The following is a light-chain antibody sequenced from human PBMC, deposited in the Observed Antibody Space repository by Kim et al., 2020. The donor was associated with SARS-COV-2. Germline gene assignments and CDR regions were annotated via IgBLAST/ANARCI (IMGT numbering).Light chain of an antibody. CDR2: ELN. CDR1: SSYVVGYNY. V-gene: IGLV2-8*01. Sequence: GQSVAISCTGTSSYVVGYNYVSWYQQYPGKAPKLIIYELNKRPSGVPDRFSGSKSGNTASLTVSGLQAEDEADYYCSSYAGTNNVLFGGGTQLTVL. J-gene: IGLJ2*01. CDR3: SSYAGTNNVL.